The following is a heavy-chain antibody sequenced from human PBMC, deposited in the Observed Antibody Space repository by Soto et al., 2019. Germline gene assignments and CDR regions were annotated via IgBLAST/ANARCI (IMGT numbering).Heavy chain of an antibody. CDR3: ARHNWNWRLGALDYYYYMDV. Sequence: PSETLSLTCTVSGGSISSYYWSWIRQPPGKGLEWIGYIYYSGSTNYNPSLKSRVTISVDTSKNQFSLKLSSVTAADTAVYYCARHNWNWRLGALDYYYYMDVWGKGTTVTVSS. CDR2: IYYSGST. CDR1: GGSISSYY. J-gene: IGHJ6*03. D-gene: IGHD1-7*01. V-gene: IGHV4-59*08.